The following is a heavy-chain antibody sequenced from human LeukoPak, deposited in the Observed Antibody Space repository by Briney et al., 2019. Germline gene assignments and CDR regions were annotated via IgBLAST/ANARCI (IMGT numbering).Heavy chain of an antibody. J-gene: IGHJ5*01. CDR2: IYDSGST. V-gene: IGHV4-39*01. D-gene: IGHD2-15*01. Sequence: SETLSLTCTVSGGSTSSRSYYWGWIRQPPGKGLEWIGSIYDSGSTWHNPSLKSRVTISADTSKNQFSLKLSSVTAADTAVYYCARHPSLTYCSGGTCWFDSWGQGTLVTVSS. CDR1: GGSTSSRSYY. CDR3: ARHPSLTYCSGGTCWFDS.